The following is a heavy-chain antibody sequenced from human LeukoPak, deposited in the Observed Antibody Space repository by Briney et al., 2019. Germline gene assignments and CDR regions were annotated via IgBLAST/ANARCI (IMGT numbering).Heavy chain of an antibody. V-gene: IGHV3-48*03. J-gene: IGHJ6*04. CDR1: GFTFSSYE. CDR2: ISSSGSTI. Sequence: PGGSLRLSCAASGFTFSSYEMNWVRQAPGRGLEWVSYISSSGSTIYYADSVKGRFTISRNNAKNSLYLQMNSLRAEDTAVYYCAELGITMIGGVWGKGTTVTISS. D-gene: IGHD3-10*02. CDR3: AELGITMIGGV.